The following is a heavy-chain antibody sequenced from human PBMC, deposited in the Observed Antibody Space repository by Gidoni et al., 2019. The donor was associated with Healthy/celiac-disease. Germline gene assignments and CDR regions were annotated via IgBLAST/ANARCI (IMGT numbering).Heavy chain of an antibody. V-gene: IGHV1-69*01. J-gene: IGHJ4*02. CDR3: ARSPSIGGDFDY. CDR1: VRTVSSYA. CDR2: IIPIFGTE. Sequence: QVQLVQSGAEVKTPGSSVKFSCKASVRTVSSYAIRWVRQAPGQGLEWMGGIIPIFGTENYAQKFQGRVTITADESTSTAYMELSSLRSEDTAVYYCARSPSIGGDFDYWGQGTLVTVSS. D-gene: IGHD3-16*01.